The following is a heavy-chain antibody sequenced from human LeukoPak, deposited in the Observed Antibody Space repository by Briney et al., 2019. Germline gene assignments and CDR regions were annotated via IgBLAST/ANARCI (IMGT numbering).Heavy chain of an antibody. D-gene: IGHD3-22*01. CDR2: INPNSGGT. V-gene: IGHV1-2*02. CDR3: ASGDPYYYDSSGYYYGQVVQKSIDY. J-gene: IGHJ4*02. Sequence: ASVKVSCKASGYTFTGYYMHWVRQAPGQGLEWMGWINPNSGGTNYAPKFQGRVTMNRDTSISTAYMELSRLRSDDTAVYYCASGDPYYYDSSGYYYGQVVQKSIDYWGQGTLVTVSS. CDR1: GYTFTGYY.